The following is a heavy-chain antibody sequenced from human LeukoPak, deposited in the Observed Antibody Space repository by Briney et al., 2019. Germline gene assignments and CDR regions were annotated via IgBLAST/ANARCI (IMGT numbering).Heavy chain of an antibody. D-gene: IGHD5-12*01. Sequence: KLQGRVTMTTDTSTSTAYMELRSLRSDDTAVYYCARVVATILDYWGQGTLVTVSS. J-gene: IGHJ4*02. CDR3: ARVVATILDY. V-gene: IGHV1-18*01.